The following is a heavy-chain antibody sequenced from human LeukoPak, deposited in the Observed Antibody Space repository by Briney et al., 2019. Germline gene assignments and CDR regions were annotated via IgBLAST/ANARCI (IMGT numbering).Heavy chain of an antibody. V-gene: IGHV3-73*01. CDR3: AKDPESVHSGSYGY. CDR1: GFTFSGSA. CDR2: IRSKANNYAT. J-gene: IGHJ4*02. D-gene: IGHD1-26*01. Sequence: GGSLRLSCAASGFTFSGSAMHWVRQASGKGLEWVGRIRSKANNYATAYAASVKGRITISRDNSKNTLYLQMNSLRAEDTAVYYCAKDPESVHSGSYGYWGQGTLVTVSS.